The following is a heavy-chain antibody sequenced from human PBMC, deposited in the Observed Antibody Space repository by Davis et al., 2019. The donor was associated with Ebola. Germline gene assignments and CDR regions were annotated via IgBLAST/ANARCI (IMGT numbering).Heavy chain of an antibody. V-gene: IGHV3-7*01. CDR1: GFTFSSYW. Sequence: GESLKISCAASGFTFSSYWMSWVRQAPGKGLEWVANIKQDGSEKYYVDSVKGRFTISGDNAKNSLYLQMNSLRAEDTAVYYCARDRPLDFFFGDYYGMDVWGQGTTVTVSS. CDR3: ARDRPLDFFFGDYYGMDV. D-gene: IGHD3-16*01. J-gene: IGHJ6*02. CDR2: IKQDGSEK.